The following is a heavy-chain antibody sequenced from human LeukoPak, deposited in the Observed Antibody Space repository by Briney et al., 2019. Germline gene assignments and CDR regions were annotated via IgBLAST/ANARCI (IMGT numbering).Heavy chain of an antibody. CDR2: ISPDGSDK. V-gene: IGHV3-7*02. CDR3: ARVRRIAVAPFDY. D-gene: IGHD6-19*01. CDR1: GFTFSTYW. Sequence: GGSLRLSCAASGFTFSTYWMSWVRQAPGKGLEWVANISPDGSDKYYGDSVKGRFTISRDNAKNTLYLQMNSLRAEDTAVYYCARVRRIAVAPFDYWGQGTLVTVSS. J-gene: IGHJ4*02.